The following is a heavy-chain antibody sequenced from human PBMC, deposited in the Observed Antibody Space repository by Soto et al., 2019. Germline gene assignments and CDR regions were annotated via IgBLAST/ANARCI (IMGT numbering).Heavy chain of an antibody. V-gene: IGHV1-69*12. Sequence: QVQLVQSGAEVKKPGSSVKVSCKASGGTFSSYAISWVRQAPGQGLEWMGGIIPIFGTANYAQKFQGRVTMTADESTSTAYMELSSLRSEDTAVYYCARGDYVWGSYRPYGMDVWGQGTTVTVSS. CDR2: IIPIFGTA. CDR3: ARGDYVWGSYRPYGMDV. D-gene: IGHD3-16*02. CDR1: GGTFSSYA. J-gene: IGHJ6*02.